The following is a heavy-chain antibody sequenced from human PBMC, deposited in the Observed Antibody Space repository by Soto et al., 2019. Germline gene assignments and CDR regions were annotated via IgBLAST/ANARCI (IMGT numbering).Heavy chain of an antibody. CDR2: IIPILGTA. CDR1: EGTFSSYA. V-gene: IGHV1-69*01. J-gene: IGHJ4*02. Sequence: QVQLVQSGAEVKKPGSSVKASSKASEGTFSSYAISWVRQALGQGLEWMGGIIPILGTANYAQKFQGRVTITADESTSTAYMELSSLRSEDTAVYYCARINGDYVYWGQGTLVTVPS. D-gene: IGHD4-17*01. CDR3: ARINGDYVY.